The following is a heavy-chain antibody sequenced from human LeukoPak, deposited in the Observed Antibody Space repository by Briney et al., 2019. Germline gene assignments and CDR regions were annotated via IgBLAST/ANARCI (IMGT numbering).Heavy chain of an antibody. CDR2: IYYSGST. CDR3: ARRPRAHPFDY. D-gene: IGHD6-25*01. Sequence: SETLSLTCTVSGGSISSYYWSWIRQPPGKGLEWIGYIYYSGSTNYNPSLKSRVTISVDTSKNQFSLKLSSVTAADTAVYYCARRPRAHPFDYWGQGTQVTVSS. J-gene: IGHJ4*02. V-gene: IGHV4-59*01. CDR1: GGSISSYY.